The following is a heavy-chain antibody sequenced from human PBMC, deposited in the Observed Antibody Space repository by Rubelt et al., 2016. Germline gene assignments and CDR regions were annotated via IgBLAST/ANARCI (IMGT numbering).Heavy chain of an antibody. CDR2: ITASGGAR. Sequence: EVQLVESGGGLVQPGGSLRLSCAASGFSFNIYEMNWVRQAPGKGLEWVSYITASGGARYYADAVKGRLTVSRDNAKNLLYLQMNNVTDDDTALYYCVRDEYGVGGDTWGQGTLVTVSS. CDR1: GFSFNIYE. CDR3: VRDEYGVGGDT. D-gene: IGHD2/OR15-2a*01. J-gene: IGHJ5*02. V-gene: IGHV3-48*03.